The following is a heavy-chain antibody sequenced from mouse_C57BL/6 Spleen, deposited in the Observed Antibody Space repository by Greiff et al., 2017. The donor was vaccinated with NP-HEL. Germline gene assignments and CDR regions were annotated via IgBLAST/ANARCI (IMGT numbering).Heavy chain of an antibody. J-gene: IGHJ3*01. CDR1: GYTFTSYW. CDR3: ARAIGSSPAWFAY. CDR2: IDPSDSYT. Sequence: QVQLQHPGAELVMPGASVKLSCKASGYTFTSYWMHWVKQRPGQGLEWIGEIDPSDSYTNYNQKFKGKSTLTVDKSSSTAYMQLSSLTSEDSAVYYCARAIGSSPAWFAYWGQGTLVTVSA. D-gene: IGHD1-1*01. V-gene: IGHV1-69*01.